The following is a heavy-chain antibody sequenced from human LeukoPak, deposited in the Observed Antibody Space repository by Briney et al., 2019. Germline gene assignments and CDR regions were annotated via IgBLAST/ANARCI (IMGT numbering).Heavy chain of an antibody. D-gene: IGHD5-24*01. CDR1: GGCFSSSGYY. V-gene: IGHV4-39*01. Sequence: SETLSLTCIPSGGCFSSSGYYRDWIRQAPGEGLEWIGNFYDSGHTRYNPSLKSRVTISGDTSKNQFSLKLTSVTAADTAVYQCASHTLPEESRSENAIVTCGEGTMVTVSS. J-gene: IGHJ3*02. CDR2: FYDSGHT. CDR3: ASHTLPEESRSENAIVT.